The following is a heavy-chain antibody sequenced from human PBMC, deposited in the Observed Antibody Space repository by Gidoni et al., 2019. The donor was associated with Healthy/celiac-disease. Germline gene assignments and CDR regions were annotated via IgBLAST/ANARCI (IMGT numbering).Heavy chain of an antibody. D-gene: IGHD3-3*01. CDR2: IYWNDDK. V-gene: IGHV2-5*01. CDR1: GFSLSTSGVG. J-gene: IGHJ4*02. Sequence: QITLKESGPTLVKPTQTLTLTCTFSGFSLSTSGVGVGWNRQPPGKALEWLALIYWNDDKRYSPSLKSRITITKDTTKNQVVLTMTNMDPVDTATYYCARFLEGKGGFDYWGQGTLVTVSS. CDR3: ARFLEGKGGFDY.